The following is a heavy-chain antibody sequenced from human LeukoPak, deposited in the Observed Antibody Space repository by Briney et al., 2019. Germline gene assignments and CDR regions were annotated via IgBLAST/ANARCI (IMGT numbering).Heavy chain of an antibody. Sequence: GGSLRLSCAASGFTVSSNYMSWVRQAPGKGLEWVSVIYSGGSTYYADSVKGRFTISRDNSKNALYLQMNSLRAEDTAVYYCARVSLRGEVRGVTYGMDVWGQGTTVTVSS. CDR3: ARVSLRGEVRGVTYGMDV. CDR2: IYSGGST. V-gene: IGHV3-53*01. CDR1: GFTVSSNY. D-gene: IGHD3-10*01. J-gene: IGHJ6*02.